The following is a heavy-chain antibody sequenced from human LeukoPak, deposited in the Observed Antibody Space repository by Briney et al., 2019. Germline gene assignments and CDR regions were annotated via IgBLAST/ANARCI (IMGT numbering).Heavy chain of an antibody. CDR2: ISGSGGST. J-gene: IGHJ6*02. D-gene: IGHD2-15*01. CDR3: AKRSGGADYYYYYGMDV. CDR1: GFTFSSYA. Sequence: PGGSLRLSCAASGFTFSSYAMSWVRQAPGKGLEWVSAISGSGGSTYYADSVKGRFTISRDNSKNTLYLQMNSLRAEDTAVYYCAKRSGGADYYYYYGMDVWGQGTTVTVSS. V-gene: IGHV3-23*01.